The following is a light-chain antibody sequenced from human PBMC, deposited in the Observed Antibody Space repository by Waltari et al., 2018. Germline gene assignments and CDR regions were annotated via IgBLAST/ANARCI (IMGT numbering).Light chain of an antibody. CDR2: GAS. CDR3: QKYNIAPRT. V-gene: IGKV1-27*01. J-gene: IGKJ1*01. CDR1: QGVGDS. Sequence: ASAGDRVTITCRASQGVGDSVAWYQQKPGKPPTLLIYGASTLHSGVPSRFSGSGSETDFTLTISSLQPEDVATYYCQKYNIAPRTFGPGTKVEIK.